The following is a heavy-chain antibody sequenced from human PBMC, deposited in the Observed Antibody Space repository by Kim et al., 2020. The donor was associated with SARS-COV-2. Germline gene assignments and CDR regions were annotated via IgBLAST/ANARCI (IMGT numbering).Heavy chain of an antibody. Sequence: SVKVSCKASGGTFSSYAISWVRQAPGQGLEWMGGIIPIFGTANYAQKFQGRVTITADESTSTAYKELSSLRSEDTAVYYCARAYSSSQMGFDPWGQGTLVTVSS. D-gene: IGHD6-13*01. J-gene: IGHJ5*02. CDR1: GGTFSSYA. CDR2: IIPIFGTA. CDR3: ARAYSSSQMGFDP. V-gene: IGHV1-69*13.